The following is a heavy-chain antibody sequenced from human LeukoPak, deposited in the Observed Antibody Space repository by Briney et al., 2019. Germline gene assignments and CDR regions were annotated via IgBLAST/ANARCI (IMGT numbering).Heavy chain of an antibody. Sequence: ASVKVSCKASGYTFTSYYMHWVRQAPGQGLEWMGIINPSGGSTSYAQKFQGRVTMTRYTSTSTVYMELSSLRSEDTAVYYCARDSKGTYCSSTSCQKHNYYYYGMDVWGQGTTVTVSS. V-gene: IGHV1-46*01. J-gene: IGHJ6*02. D-gene: IGHD2-2*01. CDR1: GYTFTSYY. CDR2: INPSGGST. CDR3: ARDSKGTYCSSTSCQKHNYYYYGMDV.